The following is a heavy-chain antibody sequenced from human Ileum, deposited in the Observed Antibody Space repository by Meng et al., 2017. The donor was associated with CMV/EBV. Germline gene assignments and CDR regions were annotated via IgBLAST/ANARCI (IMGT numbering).Heavy chain of an antibody. CDR2: INSDGSST. D-gene: IGHD6-6*01. Sequence: GFTFSSYWMPWVRQAPGKGLVWVSRINSDGSSTSYADSVKGRFTISRDNAKNTLYLQMNSLRAEDTAVYYCARDVSLSKAARTWFDPWGQGTLVTVSS. CDR3: ARDVSLSKAARTWFDP. CDR1: GFTFSSYW. V-gene: IGHV3-74*01. J-gene: IGHJ5*02.